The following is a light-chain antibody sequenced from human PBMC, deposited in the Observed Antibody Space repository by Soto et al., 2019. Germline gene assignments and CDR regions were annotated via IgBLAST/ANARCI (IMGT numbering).Light chain of an antibody. CDR3: QQLGSSHWT. CDR2: GAS. J-gene: IGKJ1*01. CDR1: QSVNSVY. V-gene: IGKV3-20*01. Sequence: ELVLTQSPGTLSLSPGERATLSCRASQSVNSVYLAWYQQKPGQPLRLLIYGASSRATGIPDRFSGSWSGTDFTLTISRLEPEDFVVYYCQQLGSSHWTFGQGTKVESK.